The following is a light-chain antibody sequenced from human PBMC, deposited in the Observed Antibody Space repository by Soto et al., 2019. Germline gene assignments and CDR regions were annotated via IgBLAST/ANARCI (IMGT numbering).Light chain of an antibody. V-gene: IGKV3-20*01. J-gene: IGKJ1*01. Sequence: EIVLTQSPGTLSLSPGERATLSCRASQSVSSSYLAWYQQKPGQAPRLLIYGASSRATGIADRFSGSGSGTDFTLTISRLEPEVFAVYYCQQYGSSPPTFGQGTKVEIK. CDR3: QQYGSSPPT. CDR1: QSVSSSY. CDR2: GAS.